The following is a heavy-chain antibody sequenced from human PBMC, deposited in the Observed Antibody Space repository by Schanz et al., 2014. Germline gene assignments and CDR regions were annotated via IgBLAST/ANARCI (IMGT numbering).Heavy chain of an antibody. CDR1: GGSISSGGYY. CDR2: IYHTGST. V-gene: IGHV4-31*03. D-gene: IGHD4-17*01. J-gene: IGHJ6*03. Sequence: QVQLQESGPGLVKPSQTLSLTCTVSGGSISSGGYYWSWIRQHPGKGLEWIGEIYHTGSTNYNPSLKSRVTISVATSKNQFSLKLSSVTAADTAVYYCARSNNLDYGDAFFNYYYFYMDVWGKGTTVTVSS. CDR3: ARSNNLDYGDAFFNYYYFYMDV.